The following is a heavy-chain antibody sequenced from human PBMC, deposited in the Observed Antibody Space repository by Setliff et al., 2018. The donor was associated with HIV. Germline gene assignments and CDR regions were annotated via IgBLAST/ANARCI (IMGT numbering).Heavy chain of an antibody. CDR2: IYSGTT. D-gene: IGHD7-27*01. CDR1: GGSIYTRTHF. Sequence: PSETLSLTCTVSGGSIYTRTHFWGWIRQPPGKGLEWIASIYSGTTHCNPSLKSRVTISVDTSKNQFSLELSSVTATDTATYYCARHLAGDLDYWGQGTLVTVSS. J-gene: IGHJ4*02. V-gene: IGHV4-39*01. CDR3: ARHLAGDLDY.